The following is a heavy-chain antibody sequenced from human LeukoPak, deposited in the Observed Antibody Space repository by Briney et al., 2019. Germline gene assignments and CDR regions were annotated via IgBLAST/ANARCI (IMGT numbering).Heavy chain of an antibody. V-gene: IGHV3-66*01. J-gene: IGHJ4*02. Sequence: GGSLRLSREASGFTVSWNYMAWVRQAPGKGLEWVSIMYSGGSTYYADSVKGRFTISRDNAKNSLYLQMNSLRAEDTAVYYCARDTAYYYDSSGYTDRNWGQGTLVTVSS. D-gene: IGHD3-22*01. CDR1: GFTVSWNY. CDR2: MYSGGST. CDR3: ARDTAYYYDSSGYTDRN.